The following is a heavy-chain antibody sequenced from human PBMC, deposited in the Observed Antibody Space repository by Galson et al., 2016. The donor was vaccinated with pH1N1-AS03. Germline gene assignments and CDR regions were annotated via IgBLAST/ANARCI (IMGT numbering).Heavy chain of an antibody. CDR2: VYYTGRT. D-gene: IGHD1-26*01. J-gene: IGHJ4*02. CDR3: ARGREQLMYYFDY. V-gene: IGHV4-30-4*07. CDR1: GASISSGGLS. Sequence: TLSLTCAVSGASISSGGLSWSWIRQPPGKGLEWIGYVYYTGRTYSKPSPKSRIFISADTSKNQFSLGLGSVTAAYTAVYYCARGREQLMYYFDYWGQGILVTVSS.